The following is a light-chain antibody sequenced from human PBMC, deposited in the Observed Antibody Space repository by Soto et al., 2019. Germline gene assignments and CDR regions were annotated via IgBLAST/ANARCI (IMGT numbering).Light chain of an antibody. V-gene: IGKV1-5*01. J-gene: IGKJ5*01. CDR2: DAS. Sequence: DIQMTQSPSSLSASVGESATITCRASQSISSWLAWYQQKPGKAPKLLIYDASDLESGVPSRFRGSGSGTEFTLTISSLQPDEFATYYCQQYSNYATTFGQGTRLDIK. CDR1: QSISSW. CDR3: QQYSNYATT.